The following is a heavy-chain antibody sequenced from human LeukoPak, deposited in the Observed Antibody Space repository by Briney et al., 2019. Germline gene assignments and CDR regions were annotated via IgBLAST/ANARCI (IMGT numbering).Heavy chain of an antibody. J-gene: IGHJ4*02. V-gene: IGHV1-2*02. D-gene: IGHD2-2*01. CDR3: ALYCSSTSCYRRYFDY. Sequence: ASVKVSCKVSGYTLTELSMHWVRQAPGKGLEWMGWINPNSGGTNYAQKFQGRVTMTRDTSISTAYMELSRLRSDDTAVYYCALYCSSTSCYRRYFDYWGQGTLVTVSS. CDR2: INPNSGGT. CDR1: GYTLTELS.